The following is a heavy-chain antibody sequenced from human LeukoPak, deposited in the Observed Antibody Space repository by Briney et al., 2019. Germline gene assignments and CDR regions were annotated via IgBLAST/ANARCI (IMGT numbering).Heavy chain of an antibody. J-gene: IGHJ4*02. V-gene: IGHV1-69*05. CDR3: ACSGSYSRQHYFDY. CDR2: IIPIFGTA. Sequence: GSSVTVSCKASGGTFSSYAISWVRQAPGQGLEWMGGIIPIFGTANYAQKFQGRVTITTDESTSTAYMELSSLRSEDTAVYYCACSGSYSRQHYFDYWGQGTLVTVSS. D-gene: IGHD1-26*01. CDR1: GGTFSSYA.